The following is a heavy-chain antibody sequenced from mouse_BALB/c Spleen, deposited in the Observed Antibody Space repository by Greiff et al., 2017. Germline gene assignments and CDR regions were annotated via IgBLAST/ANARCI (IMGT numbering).Heavy chain of an antibody. CDR3: TRHGGYYAMDY. CDR2: IRLKSNNYAT. CDR1: GFTFSNYW. V-gene: IGHV6-6*02. J-gene: IGHJ4*01. Sequence: EVKLEESGGGLVQPGGSMKLSCVASGFTFSNYWMNWVRQSPEKGLEWVAEIRLKSNNYATHYAESVKGRFTISRDDSKSSVYLQMNNLRAEDTGIYYCTRHGGYYAMDYWGQGTSVTVSS.